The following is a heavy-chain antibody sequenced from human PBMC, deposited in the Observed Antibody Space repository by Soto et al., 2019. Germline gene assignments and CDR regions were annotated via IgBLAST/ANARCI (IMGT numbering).Heavy chain of an antibody. D-gene: IGHD6-19*01. V-gene: IGHV1-8*01. CDR3: ARGLGAVAGRYYYYGMDV. J-gene: IGHJ6*02. CDR2: MNPNSGNT. CDR1: GYTFTSYD. Sequence: ASVKVSCKASGYTFTSYDINWVRQATGQGLEWMGWMNPNSGNTGYAQKFQGRVTMTRNTSTSTAYMELSSLRSEDTAVYYCARGLGAVAGRYYYYGMDVWGQGTTVTVSS.